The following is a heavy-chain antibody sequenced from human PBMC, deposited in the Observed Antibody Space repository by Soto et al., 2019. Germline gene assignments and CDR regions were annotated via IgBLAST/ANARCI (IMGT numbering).Heavy chain of an antibody. CDR3: ARGPAYYDILTGYHLAFDI. CDR1: GFTFSSYW. D-gene: IGHD3-9*01. J-gene: IGHJ3*02. CDR2: IKQDGSEK. V-gene: IGHV3-7*01. Sequence: GGSLRLSCAASGFTFSSYWMSWVRQAPGKGLEWVANIKQDGSEKYYVDSVKGRFTISRDNAKNSLYLQMNRLRAEDTAVYYCARGPAYYDILTGYHLAFDIWGQGTMVTVSS.